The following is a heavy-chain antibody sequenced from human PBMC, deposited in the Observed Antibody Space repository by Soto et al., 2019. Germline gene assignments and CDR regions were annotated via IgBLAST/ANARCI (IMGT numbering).Heavy chain of an antibody. CDR3: ARDVSISSMDY. V-gene: IGHV5-51*01. D-gene: IGHD2-21*01. J-gene: IGHJ4*02. Sequence: GASLKISCKGSGYSFTSYWIGWVRQMPGKGQEWMGSIYPGDSDTTYSPSFQGQVTISAHKSISTAYLLWSSLKASATATYYCARDVSISSMDYVCQGALVTVSS. CDR2: IYPGDSDT. CDR1: GYSFTSYW.